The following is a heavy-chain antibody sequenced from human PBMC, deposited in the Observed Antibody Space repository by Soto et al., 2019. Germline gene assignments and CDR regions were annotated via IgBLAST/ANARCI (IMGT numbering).Heavy chain of an antibody. CDR1: GDSVSSPSYY. V-gene: IGHV4-31*03. D-gene: IGHD5-12*01. CDR3: ARTPSWLQHFDY. Sequence: QVQLQESGPGLVKPSETLSLTCTVSGDSVSSPSYYWSWIRQSPGRGLEWIGYIYYSGSTYYNPSLKSRVTISVDTSKNQFSLKLSSVTAADTAVYYCARTPSWLQHFDYWGQGTLVTVSS. J-gene: IGHJ4*02. CDR2: IYYSGST.